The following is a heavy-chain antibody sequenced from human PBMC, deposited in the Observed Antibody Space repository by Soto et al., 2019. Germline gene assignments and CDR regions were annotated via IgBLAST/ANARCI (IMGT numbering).Heavy chain of an antibody. V-gene: IGHV3-21*01. J-gene: IGHJ5*02. CDR3: ARDSARGLWFDP. CDR1: GFTFSSYL. D-gene: IGHD2-15*01. CDR2: ISTGSSYI. Sequence: PGGSLRLSCAASGFTFSSYLMTWVRQSPGKGLEWVASISTGSSYIYYADSVKGRFTISRDDAKNSLPLQLSSLRAEDTAVYYCARDSARGLWFDPWGQGTLVTLS.